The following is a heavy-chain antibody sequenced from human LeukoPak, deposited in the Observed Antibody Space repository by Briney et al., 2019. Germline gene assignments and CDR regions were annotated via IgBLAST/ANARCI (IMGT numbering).Heavy chain of an antibody. D-gene: IGHD4-23*01. CDR1: GFTFSSYP. V-gene: IGHV3-23*01. CDR3: AKALVTGGLFDS. CDR2: ISASGSGT. Sequence: GGSLRLSCVASGFTFSSYPMSWVRQAPGKGLEWVSAISASGSGTYYADSVKGRFTISRDNSKNTLFLQINSLRAEDTAIYYCAKALVTGGLFDSWGQGTLVTVSS. J-gene: IGHJ4*02.